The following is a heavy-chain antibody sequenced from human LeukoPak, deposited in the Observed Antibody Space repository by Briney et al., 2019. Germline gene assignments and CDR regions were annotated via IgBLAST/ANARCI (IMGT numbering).Heavy chain of an antibody. J-gene: IGHJ5*02. Sequence: GSLRLSCAASGFTVSSNYMSWVRQAPGKGLEWVSVIYSGGSTYYADSVKGRFTISRDNSKNTLYLQMNSLRAEDTAVYYCARDSMTTVTRNWFDPWGQGTLVTVSS. CDR3: ARDSMTTVTRNWFDP. D-gene: IGHD4-17*01. V-gene: IGHV3-53*01. CDR2: IYSGGST. CDR1: GFTVSSNY.